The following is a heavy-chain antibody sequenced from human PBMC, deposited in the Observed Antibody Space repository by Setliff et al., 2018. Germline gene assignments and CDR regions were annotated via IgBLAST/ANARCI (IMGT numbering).Heavy chain of an antibody. J-gene: IGHJ4*02. Sequence: ASVKVSCKASGYTFINYEINWVRQATGQGLEWMGGMNPNNGNTGYAQKFQGRVTMTTDTSTSTAYMELRSLRSDDTAVYYCARDKGYYGSGSYDYWGQGTLVTVSS. V-gene: IGHV1-8*02. CDR1: GYTFINYE. CDR2: MNPNNGNT. CDR3: ARDKGYYGSGSYDY. D-gene: IGHD3-10*01.